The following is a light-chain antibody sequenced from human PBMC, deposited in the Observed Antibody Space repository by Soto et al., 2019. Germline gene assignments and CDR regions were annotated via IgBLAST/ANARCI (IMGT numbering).Light chain of an antibody. CDR3: QQHSHWPPWT. J-gene: IGKJ1*01. V-gene: IGKV3-11*01. CDR1: QSVTSS. CDR2: DAS. Sequence: EIVLTQSPATLSLCPGERATLSCRASQSVTSSLVWYQQKPGQAPRLLIYDASNRATGIPARFSGSGSGTDFTLTISSLEPEDFAVYYCQQHSHWPPWTFGQGTKVDIK.